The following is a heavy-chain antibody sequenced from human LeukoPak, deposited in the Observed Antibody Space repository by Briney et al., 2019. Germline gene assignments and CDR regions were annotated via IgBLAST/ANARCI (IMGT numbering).Heavy chain of an antibody. CDR3: ARGRYCSSISCRTELDY. V-gene: IGHV3-30*04. Sequence: GGSLRLSCAASGFTFSNYAMHWVRQAPGKGLEWVAVISFPGSNEDYADSVKGRFTISRDNSKNTLYLQMNSLRAEDTAVYYCARGRYCSSISCRTELDYWGQGTLVTVSS. D-gene: IGHD2-2*01. CDR1: GFTFSNYA. CDR2: ISFPGSNE. J-gene: IGHJ4*02.